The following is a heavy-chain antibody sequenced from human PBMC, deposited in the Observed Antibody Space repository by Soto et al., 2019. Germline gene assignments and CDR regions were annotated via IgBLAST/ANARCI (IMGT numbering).Heavy chain of an antibody. Sequence: EVRLVESGGGLVQPGGSLRLSCAASGFTLSCHWMHWVRQAPGKGLEWVSRINADGSSTSYADSVKGRFTISRDNAKNTLFLQMDSLRAEDTAVYYCIREASTDDYWGQGNLVTVSS. CDR2: INADGSST. CDR3: IREASTDDY. CDR1: GFTLSCHW. J-gene: IGHJ4*02. D-gene: IGHD2-2*01. V-gene: IGHV3-74*01.